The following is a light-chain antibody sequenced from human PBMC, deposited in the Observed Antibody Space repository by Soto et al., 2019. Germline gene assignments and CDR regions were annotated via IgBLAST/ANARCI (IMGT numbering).Light chain of an antibody. Sequence: QLVLTQPASVSGSPGQSITISCTGTSSDVGSYNYVSWYQQHPGKAPKLMIYEVSNRPSGVSNRFSGSKSGNTASLTISGLQAEDEADYYCSSYTSSSTPYVFGTGTKVTVL. CDR1: SSDVGSYNY. CDR2: EVS. J-gene: IGLJ1*01. CDR3: SSYTSSSTPYV. V-gene: IGLV2-14*01.